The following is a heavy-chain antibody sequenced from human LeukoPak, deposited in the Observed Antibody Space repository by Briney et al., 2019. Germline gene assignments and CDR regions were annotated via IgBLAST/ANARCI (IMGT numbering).Heavy chain of an antibody. Sequence: SVKVSCKASGGTFSSYAISWVRQAPGQGLEWMGGIIPIFGTANYAQKFQGRVTMTRGTSISTAYMELSRLTSDDTAVYYCARGSSSWYVGPPLDYWGQGTLVTVSS. CDR2: IIPIFGTA. CDR3: ARGSSSWYVGPPLDY. J-gene: IGHJ4*02. D-gene: IGHD6-13*01. CDR1: GGTFSSYA. V-gene: IGHV1-69*05.